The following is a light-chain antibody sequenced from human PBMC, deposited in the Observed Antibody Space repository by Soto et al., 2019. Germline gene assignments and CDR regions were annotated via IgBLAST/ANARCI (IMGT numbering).Light chain of an antibody. CDR1: STDVGDFNY. J-gene: IGLJ2*01. Sequence: QSALTQPASVSGSPGRSVTISCTGTSTDVGDFNYVSWYQHLPGGAPKLIIYDVTNRPSGISYRFSASKSGRTASLTISGLQAEDEADYYCSSYSSSTTHVVFGGGTQLTVL. V-gene: IGLV2-14*03. CDR3: SSYSSSTTHVV. CDR2: DVT.